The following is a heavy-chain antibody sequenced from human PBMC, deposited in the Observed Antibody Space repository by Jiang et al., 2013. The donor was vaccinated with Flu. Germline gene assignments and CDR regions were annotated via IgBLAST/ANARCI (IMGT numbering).Heavy chain of an antibody. Sequence: MNWVRQAPGQGLECMGWINTNTGNPTYAQGFTGRFVFSLDTSVSTAYLQISSLKAEDTAVYYCARDGSSGSYYGLRYWGQGTLVTVSS. J-gene: IGHJ4*02. CDR3: ARDGSSGSYYGLRY. CDR2: INTNTGNP. V-gene: IGHV7-4-1*02. D-gene: IGHD1-26*01.